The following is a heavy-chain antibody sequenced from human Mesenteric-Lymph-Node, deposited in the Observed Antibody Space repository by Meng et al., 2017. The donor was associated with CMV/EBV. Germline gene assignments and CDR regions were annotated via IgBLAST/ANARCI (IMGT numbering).Heavy chain of an antibody. CDR3: ARQNNWAFDY. CDR1: GYTFTGYY. J-gene: IGHJ4*02. Sequence: ASVKVSCKASGYTFTGYYMHWVRQAPGQGLEWMGWINPNSGGTNYAQTFKGRLTMTWDTSITTAYMHLSRLTSVNTAVYYCARQNNWAFDYCGQGTLVTVSS. V-gene: IGHV1-2*02. D-gene: IGHD1-1*01. CDR2: INPNSGGT.